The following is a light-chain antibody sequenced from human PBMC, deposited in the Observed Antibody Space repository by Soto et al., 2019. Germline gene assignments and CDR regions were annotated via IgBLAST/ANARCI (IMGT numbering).Light chain of an antibody. CDR1: SSNIGNNY. V-gene: IGLV1-51*02. CDR2: ESN. Sequence: QSVLTQPPSVSAAPGQKVTISCSGSSSNIGNNYVSWYQQLPGTAPKLLIFESNKRPSGIPDRFSGSKSGTSATLGITGLQTGDEADYYCGTWDDSLSAGVFGGGTQLTVL. CDR3: GTWDDSLSAGV. J-gene: IGLJ2*01.